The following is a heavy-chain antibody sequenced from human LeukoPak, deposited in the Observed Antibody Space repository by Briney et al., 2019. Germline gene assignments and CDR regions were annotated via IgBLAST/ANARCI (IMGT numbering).Heavy chain of an antibody. J-gene: IGHJ4*02. D-gene: IGHD1-1*01. CDR1: GGSFSYYY. Sequence: PSETLSLTCAVYGGSFSYYYWSWIRQPPGKGLEWIGEINQSGSTNYNPSLKSRVTISLDTSKNQFSLKVTSVTAADTAVYYCARDSKGTTHPFDYWGQGTLVTVSS. V-gene: IGHV4-34*01. CDR2: INQSGST. CDR3: ARDSKGTTHPFDY.